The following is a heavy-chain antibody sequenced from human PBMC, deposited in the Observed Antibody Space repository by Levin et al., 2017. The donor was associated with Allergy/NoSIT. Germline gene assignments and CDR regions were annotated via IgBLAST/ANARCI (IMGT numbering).Heavy chain of an antibody. D-gene: IGHD5-12*01. CDR1: GGSFSGYY. CDR2: INHSGST. V-gene: IGHV4-34*01. CDR3: ARGPSGGYSGYERYFDL. J-gene: IGHJ2*01. Sequence: SETLSLTCAVYGGSFSGYYWSWIRQPPGKGLEWIGEINHSGSTNYNPSLKSRVTISVDTSKNQFSLKLSSVTAADTAVYYCARGPSGGYSGYERYFDLWGRGTLVTVSS.